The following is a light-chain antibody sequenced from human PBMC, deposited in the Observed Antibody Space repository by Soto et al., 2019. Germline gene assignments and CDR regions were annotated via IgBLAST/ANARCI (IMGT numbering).Light chain of an antibody. Sequence: DIQMTQSPSTLSASVGDRVTITCLASQSISTWLAWYQQKPGKAPKVLIFDASSLESGVPSRFSGSGSATEFTLTISSLQPDDFATYYCQQYSIYPWTFGQGTNVDI. J-gene: IGKJ1*01. CDR3: QQYSIYPWT. V-gene: IGKV1-5*01. CDR2: DAS. CDR1: QSISTW.